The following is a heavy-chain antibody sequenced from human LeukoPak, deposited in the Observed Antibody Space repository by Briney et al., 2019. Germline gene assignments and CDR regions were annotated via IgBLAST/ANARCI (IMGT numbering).Heavy chain of an antibody. CDR3: ARDPGIVATIGFDY. CDR2: ISAYNGNT. Sequence: ASVKVSCKASGYTFTSYGISWVRQAPGQGLEWMGWISAYNGNTNYAQKLQGRVTMTTDTSISTAYMELSRLRSDDTAVYYCARDPGIVATIGFDYWGQGTLVTVSS. V-gene: IGHV1-18*01. J-gene: IGHJ4*02. D-gene: IGHD5-12*01. CDR1: GYTFTSYG.